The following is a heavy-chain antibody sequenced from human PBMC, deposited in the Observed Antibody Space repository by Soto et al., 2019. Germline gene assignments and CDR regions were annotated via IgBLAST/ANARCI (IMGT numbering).Heavy chain of an antibody. CDR3: ARSIAARRTVHY. CDR1: GYTFTAYY. J-gene: IGHJ4*01. Sequence: ASVKVSCKASGYTFTAYYMHWVRQAPGQGLEWMGWVNPNSGGTNYAQKFQGRVTMTRDTSITTAYMELSRLRSDDTAVYYCARSIAARRTVHYWGQGTLVTVSS. D-gene: IGHD6-6*01. CDR2: VNPNSGGT. V-gene: IGHV1-2*02.